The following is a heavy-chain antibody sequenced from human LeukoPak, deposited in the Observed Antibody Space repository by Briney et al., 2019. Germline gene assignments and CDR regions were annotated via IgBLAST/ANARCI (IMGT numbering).Heavy chain of an antibody. J-gene: IGHJ5*02. CDR3: ARGAVAGTWSWFDP. CDR1: GDTFSSYA. Sequence: ASVKVSCKASGDTFSSYALSWVRQATGQGLEWMGWMNPNSGNTGYAQKFQGRVTITRNTSISTAYMELSSLRSEDTAVYYCARGAVAGTWSWFDPWGQGTLVTVSS. V-gene: IGHV1-8*03. CDR2: MNPNSGNT. D-gene: IGHD6-19*01.